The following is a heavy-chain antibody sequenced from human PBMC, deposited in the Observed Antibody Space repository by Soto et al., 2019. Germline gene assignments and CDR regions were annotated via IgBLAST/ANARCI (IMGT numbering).Heavy chain of an antibody. CDR3: ASLTIFGDLYYYYGMDV. CDR2: IYYSGST. CDR1: GGSISSYY. V-gene: IGHV4-59*01. Sequence: PSETLSLTCTVSGGSISSYYWSWIRQPPGKGLEWIGYIYYSGSTNYNPSLKSRVTISVDTSKNQFSLKLSSVTAADTAVYYCASLTIFGDLYYYYGMDVWGQGTTVTVSS. J-gene: IGHJ6*02. D-gene: IGHD3-3*01.